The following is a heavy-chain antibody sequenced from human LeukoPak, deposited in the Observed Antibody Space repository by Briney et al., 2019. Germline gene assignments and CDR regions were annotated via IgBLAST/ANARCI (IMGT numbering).Heavy chain of an antibody. Sequence: GGSLRLSCAASGFTFSSYAMSWVRQAPGKGLEWVLAISGSGGSTYYADSVKGRFTISRDNSKNTLYLQMNSLRAEDTAVYYCANAPGGDYTDYWGQGTLVTVSS. D-gene: IGHD4-17*01. CDR1: GFTFSSYA. V-gene: IGHV3-23*01. J-gene: IGHJ4*02. CDR3: ANAPGGDYTDY. CDR2: ISGSGGST.